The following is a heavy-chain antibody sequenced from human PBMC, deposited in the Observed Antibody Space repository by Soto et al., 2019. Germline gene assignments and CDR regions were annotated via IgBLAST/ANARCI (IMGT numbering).Heavy chain of an antibody. CDR3: ARSKEGFGELLAY. CDR2: SIPIFGTA. CDR1: GGTVSSYA. Sequence: QVQLVQSGAEVKKPGSSVKVSCQASGGTVSSYAISWVRQAPGQGLDWMGGSIPIFGTANYAQKCQGRVTITADESTRTAYMELSSLRSDDTAVYYCARSKEGFGELLAYWGQGTLVTVS. D-gene: IGHD3-10*01. J-gene: IGHJ4*02. V-gene: IGHV1-69*12.